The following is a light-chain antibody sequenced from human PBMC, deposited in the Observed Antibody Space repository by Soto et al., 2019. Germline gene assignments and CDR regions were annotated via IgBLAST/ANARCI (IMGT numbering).Light chain of an antibody. J-gene: IGLJ1*01. V-gene: IGLV2-8*01. CDR2: EVS. Sequence: QSALTQPPSASGSPGQSVTISFTGTSSDVGGYNYVSWYQQHPGKAPKLMIYEVSKRPSGVPDRFSGSKSGNTASLTVSGLQAEDEADYYCSSYAGSNNYVCGTGTKLTVL. CDR3: SSYAGSNNYV. CDR1: SSDVGGYNY.